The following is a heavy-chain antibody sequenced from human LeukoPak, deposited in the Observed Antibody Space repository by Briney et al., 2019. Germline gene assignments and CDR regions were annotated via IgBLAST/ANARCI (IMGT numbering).Heavy chain of an antibody. D-gene: IGHD2-15*01. J-gene: IGHJ4*02. CDR2: INQSGST. CDR1: GGSFSDYS. Sequence: SETLSLTCAVYGGSFSDYSWRWIRQPPGKGLEWIGEINQSGSTNYNPSPKSRVTISVDTSKTHFSLKLSSVTAADTAVYYCARVRGGFDYWGQGTLVTVSS. CDR3: ARVRGGFDY. V-gene: IGHV4-34*01.